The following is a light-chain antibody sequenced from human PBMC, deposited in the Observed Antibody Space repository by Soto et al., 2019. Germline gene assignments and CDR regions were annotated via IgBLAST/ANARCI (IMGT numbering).Light chain of an antibody. CDR1: SGDVAGYTY. Sequence: QSALTQPRSVSGSPGQSVTISCTGTSGDVAGYTYVSWYQQHPGKAPKVIIYDVTQRPSGVPDRFSGSKSGNAASLTISGLQAEDEADYYCCSYAGSHTKYVFGTGTKLTVL. CDR2: DVT. V-gene: IGLV2-11*01. J-gene: IGLJ1*01. CDR3: CSYAGSHTKYV.